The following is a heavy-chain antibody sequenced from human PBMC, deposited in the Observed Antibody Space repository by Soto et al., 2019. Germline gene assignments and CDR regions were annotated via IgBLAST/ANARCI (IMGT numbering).Heavy chain of an antibody. Sequence: ASVKVSCQASGYTFTSYGISWVRQAPGQGLEWMGWISAYNGNTNYAPLKGRVTISRDDSTNTLDLQMNNLKTEDTGVYFCARILQYFGAPRAYFDLWGRGSLVTVSS. J-gene: IGHJ2*01. V-gene: IGHV1-18*01. CDR3: ARILQYFGAPRAYFDL. CDR2: ISAYNGNT. D-gene: IGHD3-10*01. CDR1: GYTFTSYG.